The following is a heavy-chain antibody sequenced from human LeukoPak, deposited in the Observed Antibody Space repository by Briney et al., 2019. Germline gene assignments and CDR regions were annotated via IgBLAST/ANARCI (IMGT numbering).Heavy chain of an antibody. D-gene: IGHD3-10*01. CDR2: IYSGGST. CDR3: ASEWFLDAFDI. J-gene: IGHJ3*02. CDR1: GFTVSSNC. Sequence: GGSLRLSCAASGFTVSSNCMSWVRQAPGKGLEWVSVIYSGGSTYYADSVKGRFTISRDNSKNTLYLQMNSLRAEDTAVYYCASEWFLDAFDIWGQGTMVTVSS. V-gene: IGHV3-66*01.